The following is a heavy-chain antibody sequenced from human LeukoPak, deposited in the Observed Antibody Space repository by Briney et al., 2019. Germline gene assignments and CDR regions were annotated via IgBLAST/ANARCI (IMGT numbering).Heavy chain of an antibody. V-gene: IGHV3-23*01. CDR1: GFTFSSYA. J-gene: IGHJ4*02. CDR3: AKDKYYDSSGYYGY. D-gene: IGHD3-22*01. CDR2: ISGSGGST. Sequence: GGSLRLSCVGSGFTFSSYAMSWVRQAPGKGLEWVSAISGSGGSTYYADSVKGRFTISRDNSKSTLYLQMNSLRAEDTAVYYCAKDKYYDSSGYYGYWGQGTLVTVSS.